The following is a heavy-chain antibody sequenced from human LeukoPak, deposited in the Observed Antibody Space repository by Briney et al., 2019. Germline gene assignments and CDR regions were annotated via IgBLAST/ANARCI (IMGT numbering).Heavy chain of an antibody. V-gene: IGHV3-23*01. CDR1: GFTFSSYS. J-gene: IGHJ5*02. Sequence: GGSLRLSCAASGFTFSSYSMNWVRQAPGKGLEWVSHITASGTAMFYADSVKGRFTISRDNSKNTLYLQMNSLRAEDTAVYYCAKDQESSSWLVRGIDPWGQGTLVTVSS. D-gene: IGHD6-13*01. CDR3: AKDQESSSWLVRGIDP. CDR2: ITASGTAM.